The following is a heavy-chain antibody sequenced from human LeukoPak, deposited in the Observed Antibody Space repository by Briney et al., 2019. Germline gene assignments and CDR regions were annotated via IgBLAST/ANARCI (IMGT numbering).Heavy chain of an antibody. CDR1: GFTFSSSG. CDR3: ARDGDSSGYNWFDP. D-gene: IGHD3-22*01. V-gene: IGHV3-30*03. J-gene: IGHJ5*02. CDR2: ISYDGSNK. Sequence: PGGSLRLSCAASGFTFSSSGMHWVRQAPGKGLEWVAVISYDGSNKYYADSVKGRFTISRDNSKNTLYLQMNSLRAEDTAVYYCARDGDSSGYNWFDPWGQGTLVTVSS.